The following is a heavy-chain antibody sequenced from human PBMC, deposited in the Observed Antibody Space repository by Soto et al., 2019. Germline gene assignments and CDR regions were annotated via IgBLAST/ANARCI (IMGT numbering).Heavy chain of an antibody. J-gene: IGHJ4*02. CDR3: ARDKITGLFDY. D-gene: IGHD2-8*02. Sequence: SETLSLTCTLSGGSISSVSYYWGWIRQPPGKGLEWIGSIYYSGSAYYNPSLKSRVTISVDTSKNQFSLKLTSVTAADTAVYYCARDKITGLFDYWGQGTLVTVSS. CDR1: GGSISSVSYY. CDR2: IYYSGSA. V-gene: IGHV4-39*07.